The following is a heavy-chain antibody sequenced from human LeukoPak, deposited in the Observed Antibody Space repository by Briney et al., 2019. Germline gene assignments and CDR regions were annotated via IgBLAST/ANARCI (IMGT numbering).Heavy chain of an antibody. J-gene: IGHJ4*02. V-gene: IGHV3-7*01. D-gene: IGHD3-16*01. Sequence: PGGSLRLSCAASGFTFSNAWMSWVRQAPGKGLEWVANIKQDGSEKYYVDSVKGRFTISRDSAKNSLYLQMNSLRAEDTAVYYCARDQGGVGYWGQGTLVTVSS. CDR3: ARDQGGVGY. CDR2: IKQDGSEK. CDR1: GFTFSNAW.